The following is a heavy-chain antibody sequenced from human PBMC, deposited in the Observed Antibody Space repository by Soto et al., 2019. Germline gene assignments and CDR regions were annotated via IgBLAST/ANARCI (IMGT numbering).Heavy chain of an antibody. CDR1: GGSISSYY. J-gene: IGHJ4*02. CDR2: IYYSGST. Sequence: SETLSLTCTVSGGSISSYYWSWIRQPPGKGLEWIGYIYYSGSTNYNPSLKSRVTISVDTSKNQFSLKLSSVTAADTAVYYCARVGIAVAGTLYFDYWGQGTLVTVSS. CDR3: ARVGIAVAGTLYFDY. D-gene: IGHD6-19*01. V-gene: IGHV4-59*01.